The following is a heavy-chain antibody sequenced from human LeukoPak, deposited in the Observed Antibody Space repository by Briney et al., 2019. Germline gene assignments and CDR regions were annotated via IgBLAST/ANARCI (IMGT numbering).Heavy chain of an antibody. D-gene: IGHD2-15*01. Sequence: SETLSLTCTVSGGSITDYYWSWIRHSSGKGLEWIGYMYYSGSAYYSPSLKTRVTISVDTSKNQFSPKLSSVTAADTAVYYCAREKSPDYCSGGSCYFDYWGQGTLVTVSS. CDR2: MYYSGSA. V-gene: IGHV4-59*01. CDR3: AREKSPDYCSGGSCYFDY. CDR1: GGSITDYY. J-gene: IGHJ4*02.